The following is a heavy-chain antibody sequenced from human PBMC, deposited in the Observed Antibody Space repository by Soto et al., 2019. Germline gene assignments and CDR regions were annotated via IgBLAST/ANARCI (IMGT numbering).Heavy chain of an antibody. J-gene: IGHJ4*02. CDR3: AREDSSGYPHFDY. CDR2: IYYSGST. Sequence: QVQLQESGPGLVKPSETLSLTCTVSGGSVSSGSYYWSWIRQPPGKGLEWIGYIYYSGSTNYNPSLKSRVTISVDTSKNQFSLKLSSVTAADTAVYYCAREDSSGYPHFDYWGQGTLVTVSS. D-gene: IGHD3-22*01. V-gene: IGHV4-61*01. CDR1: GGSVSSGSYY.